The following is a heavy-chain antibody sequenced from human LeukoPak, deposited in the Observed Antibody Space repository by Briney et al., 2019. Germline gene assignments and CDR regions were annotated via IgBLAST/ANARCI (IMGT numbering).Heavy chain of an antibody. CDR3: AKDIGDLPYYDFWSGYDYMDV. V-gene: IGHV3-30*04. CDR2: ISYDGSNK. D-gene: IGHD3-3*01. CDR1: GITISSYA. J-gene: IGHJ6*03. Sequence: GGSLRLSCAVSGITISSYAMHWVRQAPGKGLEWVAIISYDGSNKHFADSVKGRFSIFRDISKNTLYLQMNSLRAEDTAIYYCAKDIGDLPYYDFWSGYDYMDVWGKGTTVTVSS.